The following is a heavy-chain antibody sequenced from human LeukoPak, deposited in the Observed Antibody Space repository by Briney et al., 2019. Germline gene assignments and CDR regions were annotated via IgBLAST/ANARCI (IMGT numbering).Heavy chain of an antibody. D-gene: IGHD3-3*01. CDR2: IIPILGIA. CDR3: ARRNVRFLEFDS. V-gene: IGHV1-69*04. Sequence: GASEKVSCKASGGTFSSYAISWVRQAPGQGLEWMGRIIPILGIANYAQKFQGRVTITADKSTSTAYMELSSLRSEDTAVYYCARRNVRFLEFDSWGQGTLVTVSS. CDR1: GGTFSSYA. J-gene: IGHJ4*02.